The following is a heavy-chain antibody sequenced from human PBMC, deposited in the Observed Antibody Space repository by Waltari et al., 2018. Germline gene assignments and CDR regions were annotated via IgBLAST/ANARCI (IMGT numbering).Heavy chain of an antibody. J-gene: IGHJ4*02. D-gene: IGHD1-1*01. Sequence: EVRLAESGGGLVQPGGSLRVSCAAAGFTFNTCWMSWVRQAPEKRLEWVGNINEDGSKKYYVDSVKGRFTISRDNAKNSLYLQMNNLRTEDTAIYYCITYWYKFWGQGTLVTVSS. CDR3: ITYWYKF. CDR1: GFTFNTCW. V-gene: IGHV3-7*01. CDR2: INEDGSKK.